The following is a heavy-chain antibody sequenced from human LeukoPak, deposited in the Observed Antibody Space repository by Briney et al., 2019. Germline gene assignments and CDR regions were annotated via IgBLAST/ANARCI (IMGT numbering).Heavy chain of an antibody. Sequence: ASVKVSCKASGYTFTSYDINWVRQATGQGLEWMGWMNPNSGNTGYAQKFQGRVTMTRNTSISTAYMGLSSLRSEDTAVYYCARGRRGSSHVGYWGQGTLVTVSS. J-gene: IGHJ4*02. CDR1: GYTFTSYD. CDR2: MNPNSGNT. D-gene: IGHD1-26*01. CDR3: ARGRRGSSHVGY. V-gene: IGHV1-8*01.